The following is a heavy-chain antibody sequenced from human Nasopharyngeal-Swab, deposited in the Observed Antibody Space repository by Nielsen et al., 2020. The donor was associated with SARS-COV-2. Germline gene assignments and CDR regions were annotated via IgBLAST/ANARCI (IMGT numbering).Heavy chain of an antibody. CDR1: GFTFSSYS. D-gene: IGHD3-10*01. J-gene: IGHJ5*02. Sequence: GESLKISCAASGFTFSSYSMNWVRQAPGKGLEWVSSISSSSSYIYYAESVKGRFTISRDNAKNSLYLQMNSLRAEDTAVYYCARDRFTMVRGAFDPWGQGTLVTVSS. CDR2: ISSSSSYI. V-gene: IGHV3-21*01. CDR3: ARDRFTMVRGAFDP.